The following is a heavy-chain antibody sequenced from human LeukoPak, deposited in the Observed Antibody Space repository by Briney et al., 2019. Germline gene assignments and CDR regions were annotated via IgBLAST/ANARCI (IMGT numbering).Heavy chain of an antibody. CDR3: ARYRQYQLLLDWYFDL. CDR2: IYYNGNT. J-gene: IGHJ2*01. Sequence: PSETLSLTCSVSGASISSKTYYWAWIRQPPGKGLEWIGSIYYNGNTYYKQSLRSRVTISLDTPKNQFSLKLSSVTAADTAVYYCARYRQYQLLLDWYFDLWGRGTLVTVSS. V-gene: IGHV4-39*01. D-gene: IGHD2-2*01. CDR1: GASISSKTYY.